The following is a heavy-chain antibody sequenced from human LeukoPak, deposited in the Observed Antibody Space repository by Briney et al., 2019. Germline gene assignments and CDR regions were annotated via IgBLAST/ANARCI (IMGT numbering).Heavy chain of an antibody. CDR3: GRLNSGSSWYKDYYYYYMDV. J-gene: IGHJ6*03. Sequence: PGGSLRLSCAASGFTFSSYAMSWVRQAPGKGLEWVSGISGSGGSTYYADSVKGRFTISRDNSKNTLYLQMNSLRAEDTAVYYCGRLNSGSSWYKDYYYYYMDVWGKGTTVTVSS. CDR2: ISGSGGST. CDR1: GFTFSSYA. D-gene: IGHD6-13*01. V-gene: IGHV3-23*01.